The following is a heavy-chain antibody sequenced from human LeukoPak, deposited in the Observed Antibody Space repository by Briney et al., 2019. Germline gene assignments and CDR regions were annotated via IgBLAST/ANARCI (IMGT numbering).Heavy chain of an antibody. Sequence: PSETLSLTCAVSGYSISSGYCWGWIRPPPGKGLEWIGCIYHSGNTYCNPSLKSRVTISVDTSKNQFSLNLSSVTAADTAMYYCARQGGSSSPYYYYYSDVWGKGTTVTVSS. CDR3: ARQGGSSSPYYYYYSDV. D-gene: IGHD6-13*01. CDR2: IYHSGNT. CDR1: GYSISSGYC. J-gene: IGHJ6*03. V-gene: IGHV4-38-2*01.